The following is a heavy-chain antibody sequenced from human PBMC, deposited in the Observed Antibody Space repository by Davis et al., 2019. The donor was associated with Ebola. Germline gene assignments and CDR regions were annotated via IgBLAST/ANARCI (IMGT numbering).Heavy chain of an antibody. CDR3: ATASGSYYMGFDY. J-gene: IGHJ4*02. V-gene: IGHV4-59*01. D-gene: IGHD1-26*01. Sequence: SETLSLTCAVYGGSFSGYYWSWIRQPPGKGLEWTGYIYYSGSTNYNPSLKSRVTISVDTSKNQFSLKLSSVTAADTAVYYCATASGSYYMGFDYWGQGTLVTVSS. CDR2: IYYSGST. CDR1: GGSFSGYY.